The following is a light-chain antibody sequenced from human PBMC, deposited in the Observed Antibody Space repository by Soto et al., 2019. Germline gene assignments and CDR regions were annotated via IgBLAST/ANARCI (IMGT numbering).Light chain of an antibody. Sequence: DIQMTQSPSTLSASVGDRVTITCRASQSISSWLAWYQQKPGKAPKLLICDASSLESGVPSRFSGSGSGTEFTLTISSLQPDDFATYYCQQYNSYSWTFGQGTKVHIK. CDR3: QQYNSYSWT. CDR2: DAS. CDR1: QSISSW. V-gene: IGKV1-5*01. J-gene: IGKJ1*01.